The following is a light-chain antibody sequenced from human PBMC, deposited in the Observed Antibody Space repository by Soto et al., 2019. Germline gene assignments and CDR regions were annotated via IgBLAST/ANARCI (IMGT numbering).Light chain of an antibody. CDR1: QSVGSNS. J-gene: IGKJ4*01. V-gene: IGKV3-20*01. CDR2: DAS. CDR3: QQYGSTPLT. Sequence: EIVLTQSPGTLSLSPGERATLSCRASQSVGSNSLAWYQQRPGQAPRFLIYDASSRATGIPDRFSGSGSGTEFTLTISRLEPEDFAVYYCQQYGSTPLTLGGGTKVEIK.